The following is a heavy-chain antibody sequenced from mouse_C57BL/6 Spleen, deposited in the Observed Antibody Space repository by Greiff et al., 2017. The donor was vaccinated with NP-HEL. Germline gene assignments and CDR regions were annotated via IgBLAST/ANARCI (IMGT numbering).Heavy chain of an antibody. CDR2: IDPSDSYT. CDR1: GYTFTSYW. J-gene: IGHJ4*01. CDR3: ARGYYGNYAGYAMDY. Sequence: SGAELVMPGASVKLSCKASGYTFTSYWMHWVKQRPGQGLEWIGEIDPSDSYTNYNQKFKGKSTLTVDKSSSTAYMQLSSLTSEDSAVYYCARGYYGNYAGYAMDYWGQGTSVTVSS. D-gene: IGHD2-1*01. V-gene: IGHV1-69*01.